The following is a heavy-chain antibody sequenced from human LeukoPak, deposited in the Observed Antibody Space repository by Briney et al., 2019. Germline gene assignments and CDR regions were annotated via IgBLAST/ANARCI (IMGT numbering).Heavy chain of an antibody. Sequence: PGGSLRLSCAASGFTFSSYGMHWVRQAPGKGLEWVAVISYDGSNKYYADSVKGRFTISRDNSKNTLYLQMNSLRAEDTAVYYCASRHCSGGSCYFAGADPFDYWGQGTLVTVSS. CDR3: ASRHCSGGSCYFAGADPFDY. V-gene: IGHV3-30*03. CDR1: GFTFSSYG. CDR2: ISYDGSNK. D-gene: IGHD2-15*01. J-gene: IGHJ4*02.